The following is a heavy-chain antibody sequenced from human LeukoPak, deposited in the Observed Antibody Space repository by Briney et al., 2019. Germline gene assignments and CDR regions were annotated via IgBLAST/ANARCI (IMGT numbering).Heavy chain of an antibody. V-gene: IGHV3-53*01. CDR3: TVTIVY. CDR2: IYSGGST. J-gene: IGHJ4*02. D-gene: IGHD4-17*01. Sequence: GGSLRLSCAASGFTFSSYAMSWVRQAPGKGLEWVSVIYSGGSTYYADSVKGRFTISRDNSKNTLYLQMNSLRAEDTAVYYCTVTIVYWGQGTLVTVSS. CDR1: GFTFSSYA.